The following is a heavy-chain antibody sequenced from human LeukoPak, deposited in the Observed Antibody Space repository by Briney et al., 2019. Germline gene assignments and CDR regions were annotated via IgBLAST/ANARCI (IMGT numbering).Heavy chain of an antibody. Sequence: PSETLSLICTVSGGSISSYYWSWIRQPPGKGLEWIGYIYYSGSTNYNPSLKSRVTISVDTSKNQFSLKLSSVTAADTAVYYCARGDGRDGYTYMDVWGKGTTVTVSS. CDR1: GGSISSYY. V-gene: IGHV4-59*01. D-gene: IGHD5-24*01. CDR2: IYYSGST. J-gene: IGHJ6*03. CDR3: ARGDGRDGYTYMDV.